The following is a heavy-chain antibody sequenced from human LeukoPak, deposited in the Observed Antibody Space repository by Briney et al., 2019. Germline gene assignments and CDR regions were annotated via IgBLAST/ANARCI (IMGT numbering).Heavy chain of an antibody. CDR1: GFTFSSYS. CDR2: ITRSSNDI. CDR3: VRDTGGGNSVY. V-gene: IGHV3-21*06. J-gene: IGHJ4*02. D-gene: IGHD4-23*01. Sequence: GGSLRLSYAASGFTFSSYSMNWVLQAPGKGLEWVSSITRSSNDIYYADSVKGRFTISRDNAKNSLYLQMHSLRAEDTAMYYCVRDTGGGNSVYWGQGTLVAVSS.